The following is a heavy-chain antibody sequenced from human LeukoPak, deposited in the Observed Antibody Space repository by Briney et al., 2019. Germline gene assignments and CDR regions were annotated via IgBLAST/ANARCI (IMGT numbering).Heavy chain of an antibody. J-gene: IGHJ3*01. V-gene: IGHV4-39*01. CDR2: IYYTGNT. CDR1: GVSISSSNSY. D-gene: IGHD3/OR15-3a*01. Sequence: PSETLSLTCTVSGVSISSSNSYWGWIRQPPGKGLEWIGSIYYTGNTYYNASLKSRVTISIDTSKNQISLRLTSVTATDTAMYYCARQTGSGLFTLPGGQGTMVTVSS. CDR3: ARQTGSGLFTLP.